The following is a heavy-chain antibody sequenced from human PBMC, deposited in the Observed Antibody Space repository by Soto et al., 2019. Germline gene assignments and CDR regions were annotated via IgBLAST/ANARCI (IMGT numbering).Heavy chain of an antibody. CDR3: ARGASGFGEFRDWFDP. J-gene: IGHJ5*02. Sequence: SVKVSCKASGGTFSSYTISWVRQAPGQGLEWMGRIIPILGIANYAQKFQGRVTITADKSTSTAYMELSSLRSEDTAVYYCARGASGFGEFRDWFDPWGQGTLVTVSS. V-gene: IGHV1-69*02. CDR1: GGTFSSYT. CDR2: IIPILGIA. D-gene: IGHD3-10*01.